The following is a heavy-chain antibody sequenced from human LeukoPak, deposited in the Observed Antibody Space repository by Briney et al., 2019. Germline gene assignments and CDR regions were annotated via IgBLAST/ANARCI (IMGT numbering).Heavy chain of an antibody. Sequence: PGRSLRLSCAASGFTFSSYARHWVRQAPGKGLEWVAVISYDGSNKYYADSVKGRFTISRDNSKNTLYLQMHSLRAEDTAVYYCARDPRAYGEGLFDYWGQGTLVTVSS. CDR1: GFTFSSYA. V-gene: IGHV3-30-3*01. J-gene: IGHJ4*02. CDR3: ARDPRAYGEGLFDY. CDR2: ISYDGSNK. D-gene: IGHD4-17*01.